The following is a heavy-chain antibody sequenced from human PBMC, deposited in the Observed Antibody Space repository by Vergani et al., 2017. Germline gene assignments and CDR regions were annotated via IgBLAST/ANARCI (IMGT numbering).Heavy chain of an antibody. V-gene: IGHV3-30*02. Sequence: QVHLVESGGGVVQPGGSLRLSCAASGFIFNYYGINWVRQAPGKWLEWVSFIRSDGGSEMYADSVRGRFTISRDNSKNTVSLEMLSLRTEDTAVYYCAKGHSGQIGSPHDYYFDYWGQGTLVTVSS. D-gene: IGHD1-26*01. CDR3: AKGHSGQIGSPHDYYFDY. J-gene: IGHJ4*02. CDR2: IRSDGGSE. CDR1: GFIFNYYG.